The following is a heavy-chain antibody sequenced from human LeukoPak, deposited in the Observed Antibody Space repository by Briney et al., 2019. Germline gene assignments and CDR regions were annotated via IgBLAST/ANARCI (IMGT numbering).Heavy chain of an antibody. V-gene: IGHV1-2*02. CDR2: INPNSGDT. D-gene: IGHD5-24*01. CDR3: ASQDGYSVNYFDY. J-gene: IGHJ4*02. Sequence: GASVKVSCKASGYTFIVYHMHWVRQAPGQGLEWMGWINPNSGDTNFAQKFQGRVTMTRDTSISTVYMELSRLRSDDTAVYYCASQDGYSVNYFDYWGQGTLVTVSS. CDR1: GYTFIVYH.